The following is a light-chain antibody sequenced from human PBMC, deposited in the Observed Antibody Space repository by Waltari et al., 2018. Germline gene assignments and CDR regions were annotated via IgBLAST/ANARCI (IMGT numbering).Light chain of an antibody. Sequence: AIQMTQSPSSLSASVGDRVTITCRASQGIGEDLGWYQQRPGKAPKLLIYAASTLQTGVPSRFSGSGSGTDFTRTISSLQSEDFATYYCLQDYSYPLTFGQGTKVEI. CDR1: QGIGED. CDR3: LQDYSYPLT. CDR2: AAS. V-gene: IGKV1-6*02. J-gene: IGKJ1*01.